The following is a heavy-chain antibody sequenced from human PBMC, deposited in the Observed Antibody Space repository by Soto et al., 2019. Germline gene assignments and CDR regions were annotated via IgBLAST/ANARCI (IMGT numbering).Heavy chain of an antibody. J-gene: IGHJ6*02. CDR1: GYSFTDYH. CDR3: ARGDSTDCSNGVCSFFYNHDMDV. Sequence: QVQLVQSGAEVKKPGASVKVSCKASGYSFTDYHIHWVRQAPGQGLEWLGRINPKSGGTSTAQKFQGWVTMTTDTYISTASMALTRLTSDDTAIYYCARGDSTDCSNGVCSFFYNHDMDVWGQGTTVTVSS. CDR2: INPKSGGT. D-gene: IGHD2-8*01. V-gene: IGHV1-2*04.